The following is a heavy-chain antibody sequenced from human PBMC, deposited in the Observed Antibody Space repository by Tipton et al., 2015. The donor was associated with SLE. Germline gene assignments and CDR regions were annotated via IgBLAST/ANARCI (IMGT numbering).Heavy chain of an antibody. CDR2: IKSKTDGGTT. CDR3: TTAGYCTNGVCQVDY. CDR1: GFTFSNAW. Sequence: QLVQSGGGLVKPGGSLRLSCAASGFTFSNAWMSWVRQAPGKGLEWVGRIKSKTDGGTTDYAAPVKGRFTISRDDSKNTLYLQMNSLKTEDTAVYYCTTAGYCTNGVCQVDYWGQGTLVTVSS. J-gene: IGHJ4*02. D-gene: IGHD2-8*01. V-gene: IGHV3-15*01.